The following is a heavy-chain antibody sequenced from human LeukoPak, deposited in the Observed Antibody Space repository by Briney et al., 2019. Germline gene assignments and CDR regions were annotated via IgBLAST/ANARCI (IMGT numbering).Heavy chain of an antibody. D-gene: IGHD1-26*01. CDR3: AKDVGKWKSLHFFDY. CDR1: GFTLSTNA. V-gene: IGHV3-23*01. CDR2: ISGSGAST. J-gene: IGHJ4*02. Sequence: GGSLRLSCLTSGFTLSTNAMSWVRQAPGKGLEWISGISGSGASTYYADSVKGRFTISRDDSRNTLYLQMNSLRGDDTAVYYCAKDVGKWKSLHFFDYWGQGTLVTVSS.